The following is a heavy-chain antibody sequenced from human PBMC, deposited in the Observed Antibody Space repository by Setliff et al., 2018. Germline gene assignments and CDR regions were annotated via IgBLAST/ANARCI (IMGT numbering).Heavy chain of an antibody. V-gene: IGHV1-69*13. CDR3: AGEFYSFWSGYTDRQYYSYGMDV. CDR2: ITPIFGTA. D-gene: IGHD3-3*01. CDR1: GGTFSSYD. Sequence: SVKVSCKASGGTFSSYDISWVRQAPGQGLEWMGRITPIFGTANYAQKFQGRVTITADESTSPAYMELSSLRSEDTAVYYCAGEFYSFWSGYTDRQYYSYGMDVWGQGTTVTVSS. J-gene: IGHJ6*02.